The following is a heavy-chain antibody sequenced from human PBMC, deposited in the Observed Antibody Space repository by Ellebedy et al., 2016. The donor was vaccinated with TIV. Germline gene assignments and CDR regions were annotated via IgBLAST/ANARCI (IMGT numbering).Heavy chain of an antibody. D-gene: IGHD3-16*01. J-gene: IGHJ4*02. V-gene: IGHV1-58*01. CDR3: AARPGGAASGRFDY. CDR2: IVVDSGHT. CDR1: GYTFTGYY. Sequence: AASVKVSCKASGYTFTGYYLHWVRQAPGQGPEWIGWIVVDSGHTGYAQKFQERVTITRDMATRTAYMELSSLRSEDTALYYCAARPGGAASGRFDYWGQGTLVTVSS.